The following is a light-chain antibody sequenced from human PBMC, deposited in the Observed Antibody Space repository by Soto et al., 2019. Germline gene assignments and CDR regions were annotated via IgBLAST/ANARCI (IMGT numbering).Light chain of an antibody. V-gene: IGKV1-5*01. CDR1: QSISTW. CDR3: QQSYSTAIT. J-gene: IGKJ5*01. Sequence: DIQLTQSPSTVSASVGDRVTITCRASQSISTWLAWYQQKPGKAPKLLIYDASSLQSGVPSRFSGSGSGTDFTLTISSLQPEDFATYYCQQSYSTAITFGQGTRLEIK. CDR2: DAS.